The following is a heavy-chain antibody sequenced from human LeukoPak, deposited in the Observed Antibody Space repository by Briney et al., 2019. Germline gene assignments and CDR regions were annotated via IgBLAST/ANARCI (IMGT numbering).Heavy chain of an antibody. Sequence: PGASLRLSCAVSGFTFDSYAMSWVRQAPGKGLEWVSGINWNGGSTGYADSVKGRFTISRDNAKNSLYLQMNSLRAEDTALYHCARDSYRFLEWLLSLIKNFDYWGQGTLVTVSS. D-gene: IGHD3-3*01. CDR2: INWNGGST. J-gene: IGHJ4*02. V-gene: IGHV3-20*01. CDR3: ARDSYRFLEWLLSLIKNFDY. CDR1: GFTFDSYA.